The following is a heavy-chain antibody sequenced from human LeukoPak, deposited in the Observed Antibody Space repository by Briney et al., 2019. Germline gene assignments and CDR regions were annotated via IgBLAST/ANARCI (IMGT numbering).Heavy chain of an antibody. CDR3: ARDQVHFDY. Sequence: GGSLRLFCAASGFTFDDYAMHWVRQAPGNGPEWLSLISGDGISTSYADSVKGRFTISRDNSQNSLYLQMNSLRSEDTALYYCARDQVHFDYWGQGTLVTVSP. CDR2: ISGDGIST. V-gene: IGHV3-43*02. J-gene: IGHJ4*02. CDR1: GFTFDDYA.